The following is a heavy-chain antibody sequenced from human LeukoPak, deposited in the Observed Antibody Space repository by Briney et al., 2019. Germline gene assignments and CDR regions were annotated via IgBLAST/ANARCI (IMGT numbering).Heavy chain of an antibody. CDR1: GFTFSTYF. J-gene: IGHJ3*02. V-gene: IGHV3-30-3*01. D-gene: IGHD2-21*01. CDR3: ARERQDTILHSGAFDI. Sequence: GGSLRLSCAASGFTFSTYFMHWVRQAPGKGLEWVADIASYGSHTFCVESVKGRFTISRDNSKNTLYLQMNCLRAEDTAVYFCARERQDTILHSGAFDIWGQGTMVTVSS. CDR2: IASYGSHT.